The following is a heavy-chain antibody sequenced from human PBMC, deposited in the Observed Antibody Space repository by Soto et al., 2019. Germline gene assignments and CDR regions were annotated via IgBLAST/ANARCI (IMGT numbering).Heavy chain of an antibody. V-gene: IGHV3-74*01. J-gene: IGHJ4*02. Sequence: GESLKISCAASGFTFSSYWMHWVRQAPGKGLVWVSRINSDGSSTSYADSVKGRFTISRDNAKNTLYLQMNSLRAEDTAVYYCAKALRVYYDFWSGYYESDYWGQGTLVTVSS. D-gene: IGHD3-3*01. CDR1: GFTFSSYW. CDR3: AKALRVYYDFWSGYYESDY. CDR2: INSDGSST.